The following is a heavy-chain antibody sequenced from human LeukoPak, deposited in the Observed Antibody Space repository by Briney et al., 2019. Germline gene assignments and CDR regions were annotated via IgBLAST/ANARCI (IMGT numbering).Heavy chain of an antibody. D-gene: IGHD5-18*01. V-gene: IGHV3-21*01. Sequence: GGSLRLSCAASGFTFSSYNMNWVRQAPGKGLERVSSISSSSDYIYYADSVKGRFTISRDNAKNSLYLQMNSLRAEDTAVYYCARGKDTAMVTFDYWGQGTLVTVSS. CDR1: GFTFSSYN. J-gene: IGHJ4*02. CDR2: ISSSSDYI. CDR3: ARGKDTAMVTFDY.